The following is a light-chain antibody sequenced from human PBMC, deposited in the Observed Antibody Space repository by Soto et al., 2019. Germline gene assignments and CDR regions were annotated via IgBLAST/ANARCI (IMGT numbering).Light chain of an antibody. V-gene: IGKV1-27*01. Sequence: DIHMTQTPSSLSASVIDRVTITCRSSQGISNYLAWYQQKPGKVPKLLIYAASTLQSGVPSRFSVSGSGTDFTLTISILQPEDVATYYCQEYNRAPWTFGQGTRLEIK. CDR3: QEYNRAPWT. CDR2: AAS. J-gene: IGKJ5*01. CDR1: QGISNY.